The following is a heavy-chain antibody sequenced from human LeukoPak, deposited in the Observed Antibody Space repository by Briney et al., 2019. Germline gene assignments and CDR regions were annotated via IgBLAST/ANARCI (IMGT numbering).Heavy chain of an antibody. CDR2: IFYSGSP. D-gene: IGHD6-19*01. V-gene: IGHV4-39*01. J-gene: IGHJ2*01. CDR3: ARHRRASDWFIDL. Sequence: SETLSLTCSVSGGSISSSTYYWGWIHQPPGKGLEWIGNIFYSGSPYHTPSLKSRLTVSVDTSKNQFPLKLSSVTAADTAVYYCARHRRASDWFIDLWGRGTLVTVSS. CDR1: GGSISSSTYY.